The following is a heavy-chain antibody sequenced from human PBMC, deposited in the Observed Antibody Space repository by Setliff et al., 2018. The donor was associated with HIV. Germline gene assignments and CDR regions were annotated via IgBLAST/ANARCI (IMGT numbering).Heavy chain of an antibody. V-gene: IGHV1-2*06. Sequence: ASVKVSCKASGYTFTAYYIHWVRQAPGQGLEWMGRIYPNSGGTNFAQKFQGRVTMTRDTSISTAYMELSRLTSGDTAMYFCARESTVVLGDDVDNYHYSYMDVWGKGTTVTVSS. CDR2: IYPNSGGT. CDR3: ARESTVVLGDDVDNYHYSYMDV. CDR1: GYTFTAYY. D-gene: IGHD3-16*01. J-gene: IGHJ6*03.